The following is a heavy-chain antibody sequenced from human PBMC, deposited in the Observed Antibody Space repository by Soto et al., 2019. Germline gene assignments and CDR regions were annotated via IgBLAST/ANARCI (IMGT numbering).Heavy chain of an antibody. V-gene: IGHV1-18*01. D-gene: IGHD3-3*01. CDR1: GYTFTDYG. CDR2: ITAFNGNT. J-gene: IGHJ4*02. Sequence: QVHLVQSGAEVEKPGASVKVSCKASGYTFTDYGISWVRQAPGQGLQWMGWITAFNGNTKYAQQFQGRVTMTTDTSTSTAYMELRSLESDDTAVYYCARSSQSDFWSGYYYFFDYWGQVTMVTVSS. CDR3: ARSSQSDFWSGYYYFFDY.